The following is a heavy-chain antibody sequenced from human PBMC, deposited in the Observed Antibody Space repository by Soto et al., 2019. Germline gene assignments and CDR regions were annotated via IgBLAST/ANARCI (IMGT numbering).Heavy chain of an antibody. CDR2: IIPIFGTA. D-gene: IGHD3-22*01. CDR1: GGTFSSYA. CDR3: ARGGFYYDSSGYSSLDY. Sequence: QVQLVQSGAEVKKSGSSVKVSCKASGGTFSSYAISWVRQAPGQGLEWMGGIIPIFGTANYAQKFQGRVTITADESTSTAYMELSSLRAEDTAVYYCARGGFYYDSSGYSSLDYWGQGTLVTVSS. V-gene: IGHV1-69*01. J-gene: IGHJ4*02.